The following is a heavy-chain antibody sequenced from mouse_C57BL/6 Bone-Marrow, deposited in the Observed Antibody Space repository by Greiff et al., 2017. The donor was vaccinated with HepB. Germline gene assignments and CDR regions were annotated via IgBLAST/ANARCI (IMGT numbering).Heavy chain of an antibody. CDR1: GYTFTDYE. CDR3: TWGVNYWYFDV. Sequence: VQLQESGAELVRPGASVTLSCKASGYTFTDYEMHWVKQTPVHGLEWIGAIDPETGGTAYNQKFKGKAILTADKSSSTAYMELRSRTSEDSAVYYCTWGVNYWYFDVWGTGTTVTVSS. V-gene: IGHV1-15*01. D-gene: IGHD2-2*01. J-gene: IGHJ1*03. CDR2: IDPETGGT.